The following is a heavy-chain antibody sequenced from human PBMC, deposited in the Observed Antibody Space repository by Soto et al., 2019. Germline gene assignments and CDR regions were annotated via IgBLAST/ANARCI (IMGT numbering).Heavy chain of an antibody. CDR1: EFTFSIYG. CDR2: ISYDGSNK. CDR3: AKGDYSAYDAYYYYGMDV. D-gene: IGHD5-12*01. J-gene: IGHJ6*02. Sequence: QVQLVESGGGVVQPGRSLRLSCAASEFTFSIYGMHWVRQAPGKGLEWVAVISYDGSNKYYADSVKGRFTISRDNSKNTLYLKMNSLRAEDTAVYYCAKGDYSAYDAYYYYGMDVWGQGTTVTVSS. V-gene: IGHV3-30*18.